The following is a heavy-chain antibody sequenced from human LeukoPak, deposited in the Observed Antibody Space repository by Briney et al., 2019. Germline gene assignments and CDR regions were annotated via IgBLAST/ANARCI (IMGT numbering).Heavy chain of an antibody. Sequence: SETLSLTCTVSGGSISSSSAYWGWIRQPPGKGQEWIGSIYYSKNTYYNPSLKSRVTISADTSKNQFSLTLGSVSATDTAVYYCVSPRGFSYGYFDYWGQGTLVTVSS. D-gene: IGHD5-18*01. V-gene: IGHV4-39*01. CDR3: VSPRGFSYGYFDY. CDR2: IYYSKNT. J-gene: IGHJ4*02. CDR1: GGSISSSSAY.